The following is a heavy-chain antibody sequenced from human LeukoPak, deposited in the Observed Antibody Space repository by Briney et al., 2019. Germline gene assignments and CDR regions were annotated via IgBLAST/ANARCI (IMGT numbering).Heavy chain of an antibody. CDR2: IYTSGST. J-gene: IGHJ5*02. Sequence: SETLSLTCAVSGYSISSGYYWGWIRHPPGKGLEWIGRIYTSGSTNYNPSLKSRVTMSVDTSKNQFSLKLSSVTAADAAVYYCARAVFSHWNYAWFDPWGQGTLVTVSS. CDR3: ARAVFSHWNYAWFDP. CDR1: GYSISSGYY. D-gene: IGHD1-7*01. V-gene: IGHV4-38-2*01.